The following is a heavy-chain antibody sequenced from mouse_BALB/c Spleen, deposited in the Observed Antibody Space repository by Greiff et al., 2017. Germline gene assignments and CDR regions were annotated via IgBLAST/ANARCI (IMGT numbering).Heavy chain of an antibody. V-gene: IGHV3-2*02. CDR3: DRRGYSNYVGFAY. CDR1: GYSITSDYA. J-gene: IGHJ3*01. Sequence: EVQLQESGPGLVKPSQSLSLTCTVTGYSITSDYAWYWIRQIPGTQLEWLGYISYSGSTSYNPTLKSRISITRYTSNNQFFLQLNSVTTENTATYYWDRRGYSNYVGFAYWGQGTLVTVSA. CDR2: ISYSGST. D-gene: IGHD2-5*01.